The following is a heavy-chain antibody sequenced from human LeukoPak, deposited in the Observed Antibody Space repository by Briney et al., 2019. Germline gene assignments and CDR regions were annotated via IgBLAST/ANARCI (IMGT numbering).Heavy chain of an antibody. CDR2: IYYSGRT. J-gene: IGHJ4*02. CDR3: AGYCSSTSCNFDY. V-gene: IGHV4-59*01. CDR1: GGSISSYF. D-gene: IGHD2-2*03. Sequence: SETLSLTCTVSGGSISSYFWSWIRQPPGKGLEWIGYIYYSGRTNYNPSLKSRVTISVDTSKNQFSLKLSSVTAADTAVYYCAGYCSSTSCNFDYWGQGTLVTVSS.